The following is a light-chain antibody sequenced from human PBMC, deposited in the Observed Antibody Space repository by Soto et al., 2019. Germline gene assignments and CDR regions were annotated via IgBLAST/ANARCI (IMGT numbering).Light chain of an antibody. Sequence: DIQMTQSPSTLSASVGDSVTITCRASQSISSWLAWYQQRPGKAPKLLIYKASNLESGVPSRFSGSGSGTELTLTISSLHPDDFATYYCQQYYTYPWTFGPGTKVEIK. CDR3: QQYYTYPWT. CDR1: QSISSW. J-gene: IGKJ1*01. CDR2: KAS. V-gene: IGKV1-5*03.